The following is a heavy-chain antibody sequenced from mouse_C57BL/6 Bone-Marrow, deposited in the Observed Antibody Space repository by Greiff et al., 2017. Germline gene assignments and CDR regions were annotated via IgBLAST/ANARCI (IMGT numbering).Heavy chain of an antibody. CDR1: GFTFSSYG. CDR2: ISSGGSYT. CDR3: ARRDYGKDYYAMDY. D-gene: IGHD1-1*01. Sequence: DVKLVESGGDLVKPGGSLKLSCAASGFTFSSYGMSWVRQTPDKRLEWVATISSGGSYTYYPDSVKGRFTISRDNAKNTLYLQMSSLKSEDTAMXYCARRDYGKDYYAMDYWGQGTSVTVSS. J-gene: IGHJ4*01. V-gene: IGHV5-6*02.